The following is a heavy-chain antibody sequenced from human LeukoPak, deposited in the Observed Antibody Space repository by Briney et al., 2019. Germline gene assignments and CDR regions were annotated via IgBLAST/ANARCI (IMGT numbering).Heavy chain of an antibody. CDR2: INPNSGGT. J-gene: IGHJ4*02. CDR3: ARGRTGRLTW. V-gene: IGHV1-2*02. D-gene: IGHD7-27*01. CDR1: GYTFTGYY. Sequence: ASVKVPCKASGYTFTGYYMHWVRQAPGQGLEWMGWINPNSGGTNYAQKFQGRATMTRDTSISTAYMELSRLRSDDTAAYYCARGRTGRLTWWGQGTLVTVSS.